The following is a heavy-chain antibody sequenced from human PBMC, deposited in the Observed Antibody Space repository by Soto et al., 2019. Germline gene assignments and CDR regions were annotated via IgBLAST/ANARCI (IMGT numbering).Heavy chain of an antibody. CDR3: AKGARAIGYAFDI. J-gene: IGHJ3*02. Sequence: WGSLTLSRAASGFTFGSYAMSWVRQAPGKGLEWGSAISGSGGSTYYADSVKGRFTISRDNSKNTLYLQMNSLRAEDTDVYYCAKGARAIGYAFDIWGQGTMVTVSS. CDR2: ISGSGGST. D-gene: IGHD3-22*01. CDR1: GFTFGSYA. V-gene: IGHV3-23*01.